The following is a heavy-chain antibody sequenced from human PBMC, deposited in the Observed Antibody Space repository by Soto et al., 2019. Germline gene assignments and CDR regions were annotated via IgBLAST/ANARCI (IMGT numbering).Heavy chain of an antibody. Sequence: GASVKVSCKASGGTFSSYAISWVRQAPGQGLEWMGGIIPIFGTANYAQKFQGRVTITADESTSTAYMELSSLRSEDTAVYYCARDRSGSYNWFDPWGQGTLVTAPQ. CDR3: ARDRSGSYNWFDP. CDR2: IIPIFGTA. V-gene: IGHV1-69*13. D-gene: IGHD1-26*01. CDR1: GGTFSSYA. J-gene: IGHJ5*02.